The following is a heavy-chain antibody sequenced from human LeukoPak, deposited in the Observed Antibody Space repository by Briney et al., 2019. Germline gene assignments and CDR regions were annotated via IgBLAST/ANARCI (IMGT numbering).Heavy chain of an antibody. D-gene: IGHD3-16*01. J-gene: IGHJ4*02. V-gene: IGHV4-39*01. CDR1: GGSINSNSYY. Sequence: SETLSLTCTVSGGSINSNSYYWGWIRQPPGTGLEWIGTIYYSGSTYYNPSLKSRVTISVDTSKNQFSLKLSSVTAADTAVYHCAKQWYIGGRPFDYWGQGTLVTVSS. CDR2: IYYSGST. CDR3: AKQWYIGGRPFDY.